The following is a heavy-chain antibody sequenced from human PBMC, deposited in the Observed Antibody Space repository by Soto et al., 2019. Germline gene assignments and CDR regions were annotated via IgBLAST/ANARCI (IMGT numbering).Heavy chain of an antibody. CDR2: ISAYNGNT. CDR3: ARENYLTAPFDY. D-gene: IGHD1-7*01. Sequence: ASVKVSCKASGYTFTGYYMHWVRQAPGQGLEWMGWISAYNGNTNYAQKLQGRVTMTTDTSTSTAYMELRSLRSDDTAVYYCARENYLTAPFDYWGQGTLVTVSS. V-gene: IGHV1-18*04. CDR1: GYTFTGYY. J-gene: IGHJ4*02.